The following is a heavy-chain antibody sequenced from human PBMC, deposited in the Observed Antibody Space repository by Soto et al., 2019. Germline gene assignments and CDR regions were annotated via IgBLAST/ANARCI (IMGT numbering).Heavy chain of an antibody. CDR1: GGSINSYY. V-gene: IGHV4-59*01. J-gene: IGHJ3*02. CDR2: IYYSGST. D-gene: IGHD4-17*01. Sequence: SETLSLTCTVSGGSINSYYWSWIRQPPGKGLEWIGYIYYSGSTNYNPSLKSRVTISVDTSKNQFSLKLSSVTAADTAVYYCARGRFYGDYLGAFDIWGQGTMVTVSS. CDR3: ARGRFYGDYLGAFDI.